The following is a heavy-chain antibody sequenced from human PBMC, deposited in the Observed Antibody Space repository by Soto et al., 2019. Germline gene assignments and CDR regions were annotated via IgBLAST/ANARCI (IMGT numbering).Heavy chain of an antibody. J-gene: IGHJ4*02. CDR2: INHSGST. V-gene: IGHV4-34*01. Sequence: SETLSLTCAVYGGSFSGYYWSWIRQPPGKGLEWIGEINHSGSTNYNPSLKSRVTISVDTSKNQFSLKLSSVTAADTAVYYCARVTLLYYYDSSGYFYFDYWGQGTLVTVSS. D-gene: IGHD3-22*01. CDR1: GGSFSGYY. CDR3: ARVTLLYYYDSSGYFYFDY.